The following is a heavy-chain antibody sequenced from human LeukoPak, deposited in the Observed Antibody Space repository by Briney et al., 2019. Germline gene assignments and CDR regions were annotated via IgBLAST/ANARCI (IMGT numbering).Heavy chain of an antibody. CDR2: IYYSGST. CDR1: GDSISSYY. CDR3: ARRSRMTTIDAFDI. D-gene: IGHD5-24*01. Sequence: SETLSLTCTVSGDSISSYYWSWIRQPPGKGLEWIGYIYYSGSTNYNPSLKSRVTISVDTSKNQFFLKLSSVTAADTAVYYCARRSRMTTIDAFDIWGQGTMVTVSS. V-gene: IGHV4-59*08. J-gene: IGHJ3*02.